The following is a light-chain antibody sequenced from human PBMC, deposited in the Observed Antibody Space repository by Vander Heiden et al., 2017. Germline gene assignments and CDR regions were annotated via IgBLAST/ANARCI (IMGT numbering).Light chain of an antibody. J-gene: IGLJ3*02. CDR3: QSADSSGTYQEV. V-gene: IGLV3-25*03. CDR1: ALPKQY. CDR2: KDS. Sequence: SYELTQPPSVSVSPGQTARIPCSGDALPKQYAYWYQQKPGQAPVLVIYKDSERPSGIPERFSGSSSGTTVTLTISGVQAEDEADYYCQSADSSGTYQEVFGGGTKLTVL.